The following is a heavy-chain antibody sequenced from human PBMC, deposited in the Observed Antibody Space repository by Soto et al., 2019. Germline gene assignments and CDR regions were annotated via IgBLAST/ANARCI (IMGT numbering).Heavy chain of an antibody. J-gene: IGHJ4*02. CDR2: IYRGGNT. Sequence: EVQLVESGGGLIQPGGSLRLSGAASGLTVSSNYMAWVRQARGKGVEWVSVIYRGGNTYHADSVQGRFSISRDNSKNTVDLQMNSLRTKDTAVYYCASVGYCSSTSCPPAWGQGNLVTVSS. D-gene: IGHD2-2*01. CDR1: GLTVSSNY. V-gene: IGHV3-53*01. CDR3: ASVGYCSSTSCPPA.